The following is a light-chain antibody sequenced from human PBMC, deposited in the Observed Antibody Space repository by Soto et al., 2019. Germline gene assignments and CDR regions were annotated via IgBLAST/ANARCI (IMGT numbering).Light chain of an antibody. CDR2: GTS. J-gene: IGKJ1*01. Sequence: DILLTQSPGTLSVSPGERVTLSCKASQSVDPSYLCWFQQRPGQAPRLIIYGTSNRANGIPDRFSGSVSGTDFTLTLRRVAPEDIAVYFCQQYGGSEGWTFGQGTKVDIK. CDR1: QSVDPSY. V-gene: IGKV3-20*01. CDR3: QQYGGSEGWT.